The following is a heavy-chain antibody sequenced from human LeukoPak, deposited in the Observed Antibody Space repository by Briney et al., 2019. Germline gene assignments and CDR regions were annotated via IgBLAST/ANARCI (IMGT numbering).Heavy chain of an antibody. V-gene: IGHV1-2*02. J-gene: IGHJ4*02. Sequence: ASVTVSCKASGYTFTDYYMHWVRQAPGQGLEWMGCINSNTGGTNYAQRFQGRVTMTRDTSISTAYMELSRLRSDDTAVYYCARPMATVTTSLKFWGQGSLVTVSS. CDR1: GYTFTDYY. CDR3: ARPMATVTTSLKF. D-gene: IGHD4-17*01. CDR2: INSNTGGT.